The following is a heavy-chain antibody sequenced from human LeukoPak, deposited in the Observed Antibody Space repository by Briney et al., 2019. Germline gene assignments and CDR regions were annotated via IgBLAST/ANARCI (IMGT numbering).Heavy chain of an antibody. J-gene: IGHJ3*02. CDR2: ISYDGSNK. CDR3: ARQGFLPI. V-gene: IGHV3-30-3*01. D-gene: IGHD3-3*01. CDR1: GYTFSSYA. Sequence: QPGRSLRLSCAASGYTFSSYAMHWVRQAPGKGLEWVAVISYDGSNKYYADSVKGRFTISRDNSKNTLYLQMNSLRAEDTAVYYCARQGFLPIWGQGTMVTVSS.